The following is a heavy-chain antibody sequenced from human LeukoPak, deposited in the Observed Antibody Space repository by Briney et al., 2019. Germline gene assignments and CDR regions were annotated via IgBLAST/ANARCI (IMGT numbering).Heavy chain of an antibody. J-gene: IGHJ4*02. Sequence: GSLRLSCAASGFPFDDYGMSWVRQAPGKGLEWVSGINWNGGSTGYADSVKGRFTISRDNAKNSLYLQMNSLRAEDTALYYCARGPPRGWYHPFDYWGQGTLVTVSS. CDR3: ARGPPRGWYHPFDY. CDR1: GFPFDDYG. V-gene: IGHV3-20*04. D-gene: IGHD6-19*01. CDR2: INWNGGST.